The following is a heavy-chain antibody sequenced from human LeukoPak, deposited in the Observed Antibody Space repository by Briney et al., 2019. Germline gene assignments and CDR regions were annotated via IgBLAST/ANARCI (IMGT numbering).Heavy chain of an antibody. CDR2: ISSSSSTI. D-gene: IGHD6-19*01. Sequence: GGSLRLSCAASGFTSSSYSMNWVRQAPGKGLEWVSYISSSSSTIYYADSVKGRFTISRDNAKNSLYLQMNSLRDEDTAVYYCAIQLRIAVAGTKGPGGLRSSHDYWGQGTLVTVSS. V-gene: IGHV3-48*02. CDR3: AIQLRIAVAGTKGPGGLRSSHDY. CDR1: GFTSSSYS. J-gene: IGHJ4*02.